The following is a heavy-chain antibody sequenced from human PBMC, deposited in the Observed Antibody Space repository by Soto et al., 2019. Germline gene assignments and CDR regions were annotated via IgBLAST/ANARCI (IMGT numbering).Heavy chain of an antibody. CDR2: IVPFIGTT. Sequence: QVQLVQSGAEVEKPGSSVKVSCRASADTFNSYAISWVRQAPGQGLEWMGGIVPFIGTTNYEERLQGRATITADKSTSTVYMELSSLRSEDTAVYYCARGGFSSSWRFDYWGQGTLVTVSS. D-gene: IGHD6-13*01. J-gene: IGHJ4*02. CDR3: ARGGFSSSWRFDY. V-gene: IGHV1-69*06. CDR1: ADTFNSYA.